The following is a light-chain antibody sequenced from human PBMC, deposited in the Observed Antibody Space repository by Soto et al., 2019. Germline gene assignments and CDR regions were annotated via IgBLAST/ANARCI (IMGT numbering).Light chain of an antibody. J-gene: IGLJ2*01. CDR2: EVS. Sequence: QSALTQPASVSGSPGQSITISCTGTSSDVGGYNYVSWYQQYPGKAPKLIIYEVSNRPSGISHRFSGSKSGNTASLTISGLQAEDEADYYCSSYRTSSTVDFGGGTKVTVL. V-gene: IGLV2-14*01. CDR1: SSDVGGYNY. CDR3: SSYRTSSTVD.